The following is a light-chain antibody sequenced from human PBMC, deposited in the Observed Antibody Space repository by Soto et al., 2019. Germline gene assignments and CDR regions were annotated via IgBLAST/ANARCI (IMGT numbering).Light chain of an antibody. CDR2: EAS. J-gene: IGKJ4*01. V-gene: IGKV3D-15*01. CDR1: QSVSTN. Sequence: EIVMTQSPATLSVSPGERATLSCRASQSVSTNLAWYQQKFGQAPRLLIYEASTRATGIPARFGGSGSGTEFTLTISRLEPEDFDVYYCQQFSSYHLTLGGGTKVDIK. CDR3: QQFSSYHLT.